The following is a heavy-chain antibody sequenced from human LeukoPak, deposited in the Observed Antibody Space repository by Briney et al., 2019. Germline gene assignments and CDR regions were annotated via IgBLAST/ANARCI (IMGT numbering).Heavy chain of an antibody. CDR1: GYTLTELS. V-gene: IGHV1-24*01. J-gene: IGHJ4*02. CDR2: FDPEDGET. D-gene: IGHD3-10*01. Sequence: ASVKVSCKVSGYTLTELSMHWVRQVPGKGLEWMGGFDPEDGETIYAQKFQGRVTMTEDTSTDTAYLELSSLRSEDTAVYYCATDYYGSGLEKYYFDYWGQGTLVTVSS. CDR3: ATDYYGSGLEKYYFDY.